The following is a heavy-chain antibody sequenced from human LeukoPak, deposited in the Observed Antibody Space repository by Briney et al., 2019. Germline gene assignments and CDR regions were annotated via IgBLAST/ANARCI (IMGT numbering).Heavy chain of an antibody. CDR3: AKDVMHFGSGRPYYMDV. CDR2: ISSSGSTI. CDR1: GFTFSYFY. D-gene: IGHD3-10*01. V-gene: IGHV3-11*04. Sequence: GGSLSLSCAASGFTFSYFYMTWIRQAPGKGLEWVSYISSSGSTIYYADSVKGRFTISRDNSKNTLYLQMNSLRGEDTAVYYCAKDVMHFGSGRPYYMDVWGRGTTVIISS. J-gene: IGHJ6*03.